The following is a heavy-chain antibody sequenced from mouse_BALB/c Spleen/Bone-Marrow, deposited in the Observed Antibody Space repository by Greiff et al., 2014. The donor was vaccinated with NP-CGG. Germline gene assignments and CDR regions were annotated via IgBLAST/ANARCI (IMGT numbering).Heavy chain of an antibody. CDR3: ARRSAATYYFDY. Sequence: EVMLVESGGGLVQPGGPLKLSCAASGFTFSSYTMSWVRQTPEKRLEWVAYISNGGGSTYYPDTVKGRFTISRDNAKNTLYLQMSSLKSEDTAMYYCARRSAATYYFDYWGQGTTLTVSS. CDR1: GFTFSSYT. V-gene: IGHV5-12-2*01. J-gene: IGHJ2*01. D-gene: IGHD1-2*01. CDR2: ISNGGGST.